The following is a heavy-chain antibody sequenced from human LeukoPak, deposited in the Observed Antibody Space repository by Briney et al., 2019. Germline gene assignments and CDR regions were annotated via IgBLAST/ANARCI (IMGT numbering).Heavy chain of an antibody. Sequence: GGSLRLSCAASGFTFSSYGMHWVRQAPGKGLEWVAVIWYDGSNKYYADSVKGRFTISRDNSKNTLYLQMNSLRAEDTAVYYCARERPSGWHLDYWGQGTLVTVSS. D-gene: IGHD6-19*01. V-gene: IGHV3-33*01. CDR2: IWYDGSNK. CDR1: GFTFSSYG. CDR3: ARERPSGWHLDY. J-gene: IGHJ4*02.